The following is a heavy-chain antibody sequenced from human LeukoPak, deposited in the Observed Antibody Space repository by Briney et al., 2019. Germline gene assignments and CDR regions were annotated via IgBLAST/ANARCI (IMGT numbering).Heavy chain of an antibody. CDR3: ARGLRFLEWLPYGMDV. Sequence: PSETLSLTCVVSGGSISSYYWSWIRQPPGKGLEWIAYINNSGSTKYNPSLKSRVTISVDTSKSQFSLKLSSVTAADTAVYYCARGLRFLEWLPYGMDVWGQGTTVTVSS. CDR2: INNSGST. J-gene: IGHJ6*02. CDR1: GGSISSYY. D-gene: IGHD3-3*01. V-gene: IGHV4-59*01.